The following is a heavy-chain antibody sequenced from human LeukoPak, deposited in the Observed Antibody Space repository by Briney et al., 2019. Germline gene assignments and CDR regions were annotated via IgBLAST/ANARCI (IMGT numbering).Heavy chain of an antibody. Sequence: PSQTLSLTCTVSGGSISSGSYYWSWIRQPAGKGLEWIGRIYTSGSTNYNPSLKSRVTISVDTSKNQFSLKLSSVTAADTAVYYCARGSGAMVRGVIIDYWGQGTLVTVSS. J-gene: IGHJ4*02. CDR2: IYTSGST. D-gene: IGHD3-10*01. CDR3: ARGSGAMVRGVIIDY. CDR1: GGSISSGSYY. V-gene: IGHV4-61*02.